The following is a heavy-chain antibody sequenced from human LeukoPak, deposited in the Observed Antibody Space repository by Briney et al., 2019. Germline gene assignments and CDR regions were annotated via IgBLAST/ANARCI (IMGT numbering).Heavy chain of an antibody. Sequence: PGGSLRLSCAASGFTFSSYSVNWVRQPPGKGLEWVSGISWNSGSIDYADSVKGRFTISRDNAKNSLYLQMNSLRVEDTAFYYCAKDNRRHYTSGPNPDSLHWGQGALVTVSS. J-gene: IGHJ4*02. V-gene: IGHV3-9*01. CDR3: AKDNRRHYTSGPNPDSLH. CDR1: GFTFSSYS. CDR2: ISWNSGSI. D-gene: IGHD6-19*01.